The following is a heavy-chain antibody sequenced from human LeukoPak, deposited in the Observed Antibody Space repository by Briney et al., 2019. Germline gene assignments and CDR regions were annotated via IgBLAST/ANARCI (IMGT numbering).Heavy chain of an antibody. CDR3: ATVDTDDAFDI. J-gene: IGHJ3*02. CDR2: IYYSGST. D-gene: IGHD5-18*01. CDR1: GSSISSYY. V-gene: IGHV4-59*01. Sequence: SETLSLTCTVSGSSISSYYWSWIRQPPGKGLEWIGYIYYSGSTNYNPSLKSRVTISVDTSKNQFSLKLSSVTAADTAVYYCATVDTDDAFDIWGQGTMVTVSS.